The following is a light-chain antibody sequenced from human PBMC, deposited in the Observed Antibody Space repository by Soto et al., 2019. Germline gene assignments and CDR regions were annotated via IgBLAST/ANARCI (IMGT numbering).Light chain of an antibody. V-gene: IGLV1-47*01. J-gene: IGLJ3*02. CDR3: ATWDDRLSGWV. Sequence: QAVVTQPPSASGTPGQRVTISCSGSRSNIGSHNVYWYQHLPATAPKLLIYEDDQRPSGVPDRFSGSKSGTSVSLAISGLRSEDEADYYCATWDDRLSGWVFGGGTKLTVL. CDR2: EDD. CDR1: RSNIGSHN.